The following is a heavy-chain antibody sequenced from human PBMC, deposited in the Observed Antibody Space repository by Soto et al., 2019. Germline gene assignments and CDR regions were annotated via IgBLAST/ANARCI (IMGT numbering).Heavy chain of an antibody. CDR1: GASISSAGYY. D-gene: IGHD3-9*01. Sequence: QVQLQESGPGLVKPSETLSLTCNVSGASISSAGYYWIWIRQHPGKGLEWIAYIYYSGSTYYNPSLKTRVTISVDTYKNQFSLKVTSVTAADTAVYFCARAAHYDMWSGTYYGFLDVWGKGTTVIVSS. CDR3: ARAAHYDMWSGTYYGFLDV. CDR2: IYYSGST. V-gene: IGHV4-31*03. J-gene: IGHJ6*03.